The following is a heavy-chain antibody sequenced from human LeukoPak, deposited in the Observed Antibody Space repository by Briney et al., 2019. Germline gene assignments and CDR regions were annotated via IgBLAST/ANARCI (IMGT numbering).Heavy chain of an antibody. Sequence: GESLHFSWMGSGCTFTTYCVAWVRHIPGKGLEWMGIIYPGDYDTRYSTSFQGQVTISADTSISTAYLQWSSLKASDTAMYYCARLYYYDRSGTAPAFDIWGQGTMVTVSS. J-gene: IGHJ3*02. V-gene: IGHV5-51*01. CDR2: IYPGDYDT. D-gene: IGHD3-22*01. CDR1: GCTFTTYC. CDR3: ARLYYYDRSGTAPAFDI.